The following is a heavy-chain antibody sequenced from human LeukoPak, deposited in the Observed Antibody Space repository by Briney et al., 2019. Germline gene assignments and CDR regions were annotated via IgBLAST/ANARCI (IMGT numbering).Heavy chain of an antibody. CDR1: GFTFGDYA. CDR2: LNWNSGSI. J-gene: IGHJ4*02. Sequence: PGGSLRLSCAASGFTFGDYAMHWVRQAPGKGLEWVSGLNWNSGSIGYADSVKGRFTISRDNSKNTLYLEMNSLRAEDTAVYYCAKDIGSYYDYWGQGILVTVSS. D-gene: IGHD3-10*01. CDR3: AKDIGSYYDY. V-gene: IGHV3-9*01.